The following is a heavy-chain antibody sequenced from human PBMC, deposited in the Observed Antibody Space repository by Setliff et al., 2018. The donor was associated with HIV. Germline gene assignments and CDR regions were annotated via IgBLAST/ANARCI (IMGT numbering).Heavy chain of an antibody. CDR1: GFPFSAYA. V-gene: IGHV3-23*01. CDR3: AKVLEFGIDAFDI. J-gene: IGHJ3*02. Sequence: LRLSCEASGFPFSAYAMGWVRQAAGKGLEWVSTIGAVGSPTHYAESVKGRFTISKDKSKNTLYLQMSSLRDEDTAVYYCAKVLEFGIDAFDIWGQGTVVTVSS. D-gene: IGHD3-10*01. CDR2: IGAVGSPT.